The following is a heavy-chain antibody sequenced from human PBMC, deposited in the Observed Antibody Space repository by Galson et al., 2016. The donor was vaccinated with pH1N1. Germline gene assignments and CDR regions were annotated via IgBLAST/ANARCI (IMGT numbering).Heavy chain of an antibody. CDR1: GFSLSTSGVG. Sequence: PALVKPTQTLTLTCTFSGFSLSTSGVGVGWIRQPPGKALEWLALIYWDDDKRYSPSLKSRLTITKGTSKNRVVLTMTNMDPVDTATYYCAHSAYGDSGGYFDYWGQGTLVTVSS. V-gene: IGHV2-5*02. CDR3: AHSAYGDSGGYFDY. CDR2: IYWDDDK. J-gene: IGHJ4*02. D-gene: IGHD4-17*01.